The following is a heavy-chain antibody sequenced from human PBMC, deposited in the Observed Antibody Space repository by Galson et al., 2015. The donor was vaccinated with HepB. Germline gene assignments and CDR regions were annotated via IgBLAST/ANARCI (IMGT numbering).Heavy chain of an antibody. V-gene: IGHV3-30*03. Sequence: SLRLSCAASGFILSDYDMHWVRQAPGKGLEWVALLSHDESKKSYADSVKGRFTMSRDNSKSNVYVQMNSPRAEDTAVYYCARQSPPGKYYDFRSGQYRDTFYGMDVWGQGTTVTVSS. CDR1: GFILSDYD. CDR2: LSHDESKK. D-gene: IGHD3-3*01. J-gene: IGHJ6*02. CDR3: ARQSPPGKYYDFRSGQYRDTFYGMDV.